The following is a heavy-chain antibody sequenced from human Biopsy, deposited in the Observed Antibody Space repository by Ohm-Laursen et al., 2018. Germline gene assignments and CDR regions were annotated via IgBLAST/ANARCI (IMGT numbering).Heavy chain of an antibody. CDR3: VRLNRRGNIIFFDY. D-gene: IGHD3/OR15-3a*01. CDR2: RFHSGSP. V-gene: IGHV4-59*08. J-gene: IGHJ4*02. Sequence: TLSLTCTVSGGSITADFWTWIRQTPGERLEWIGYRFHSGSPMYNPSLKSRVTISVDTSKSQLSLTLTSVTAADTAVYYCVRLNRRGNIIFFDYWGRGTLVTVSS. CDR1: GGSITADF.